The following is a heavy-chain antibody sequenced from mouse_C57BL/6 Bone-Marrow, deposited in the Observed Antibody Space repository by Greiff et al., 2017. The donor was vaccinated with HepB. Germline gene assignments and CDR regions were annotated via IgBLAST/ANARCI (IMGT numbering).Heavy chain of an antibody. CDR1: GFTFSSYG. V-gene: IGHV5-6*02. J-gene: IGHJ4*01. D-gene: IGHD2-3*01. CDR2: ISSGGSYT. Sequence: EVKLVESGGDLVKPGGSLKLSCAASGFTFSSYGMSWVRQTPDKRLEWVATISSGGSYTYYPDSVKGRFTISRDNAKNTLYLQMSSLKSEDTAMYYCARQGGYFPMDYWGQGTSVTVSS. CDR3: ARQGGYFPMDY.